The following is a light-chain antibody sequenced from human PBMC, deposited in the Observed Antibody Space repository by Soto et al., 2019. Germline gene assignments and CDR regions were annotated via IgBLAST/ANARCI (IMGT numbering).Light chain of an antibody. CDR2: GTS. J-gene: IGKJ1*01. CDR3: QHYNNWPPWT. CDR1: QSVGRD. V-gene: IGKV3-15*01. Sequence: VMTQSPGTLSVSPGERATLSYRASQSVGRDLAWYQLKPGQAPRLLIFGTSTRATGTPDRFSGSGSGTEFSLTISSVQSEDFAVYYCQHYNNWPPWTFGQGTEVAVK.